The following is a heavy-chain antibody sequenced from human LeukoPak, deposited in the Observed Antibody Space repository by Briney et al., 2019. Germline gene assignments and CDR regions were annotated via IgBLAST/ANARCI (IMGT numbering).Heavy chain of an antibody. CDR2: IIPIFGTA. CDR3: ARVLLWFGELPAWFDP. V-gene: IGHV1-69*01. Sequence: GASVKVSCKASGGTFSSYAISWVRQAPGQGLEWMGGIIPIFGTANYAQRFQGRVTITADESTSTAYMELSSLRSEDTAVYYCARVLLWFGELPAWFDPWGQGTLVTVSS. CDR1: GGTFSSYA. J-gene: IGHJ5*02. D-gene: IGHD3-10*01.